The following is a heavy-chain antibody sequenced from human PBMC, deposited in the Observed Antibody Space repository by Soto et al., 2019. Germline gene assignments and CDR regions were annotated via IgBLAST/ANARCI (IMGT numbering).Heavy chain of an antibody. CDR1: GFTFSSYG. CDR2: IWYDGSNK. CDR3: ARDTWNYGIVAFDI. Sequence: GSLRLSCAASGFTFSSYGMHWVRQAPGKGLEWVAVIWYDGSNKYYADSVKGRFTISRDNSKNTLYLQMNSLRAEDTAVYYCARDTWNYGIVAFDIWGQGTMVTVSS. V-gene: IGHV3-33*01. J-gene: IGHJ3*02. D-gene: IGHD1-7*01.